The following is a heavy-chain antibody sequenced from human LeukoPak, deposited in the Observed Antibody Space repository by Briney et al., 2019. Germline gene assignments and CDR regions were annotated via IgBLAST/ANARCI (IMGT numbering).Heavy chain of an antibody. CDR3: AREGWVHYFAY. J-gene: IGHJ4*02. D-gene: IGHD5-24*01. V-gene: IGHV4-59*01. Sequence: SETLSLTCTVSDGSISSYYWSLIRQPPGKGLEWIGYIYYSGSTNYNPSLKSRVTISVDTSKNQFSLKLSSVTAADTAVYYCAREGWVHYFAYWGQGTLVTVSS. CDR1: DGSISSYY. CDR2: IYYSGST.